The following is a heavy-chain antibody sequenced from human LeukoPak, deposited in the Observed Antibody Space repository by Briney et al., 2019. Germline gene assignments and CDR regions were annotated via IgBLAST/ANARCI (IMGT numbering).Heavy chain of an antibody. V-gene: IGHV1-18*01. CDR2: ISAYNGYT. Sequence: SVKVSCKASGYTFTSYGISWVRQAPGQGLEWMGWISAYNGYTNSAQRLQGRVTMTTDTSTSTAYMELRSLRSEDTAVYYCARATVTYYFDYWGQGTLVTVSS. D-gene: IGHD4-17*01. J-gene: IGHJ4*02. CDR3: ARATVTYYFDY. CDR1: GYTFTSYG.